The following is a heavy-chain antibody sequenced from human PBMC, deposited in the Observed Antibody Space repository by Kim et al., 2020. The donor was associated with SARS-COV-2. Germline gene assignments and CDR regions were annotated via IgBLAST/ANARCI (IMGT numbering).Heavy chain of an antibody. D-gene: IGHD2-2*01. V-gene: IGHV5-51*01. CDR2: IYPGDSDT. J-gene: IGHJ3*02. CDR3: ARLEVRSTSCYFCSLDAFDI. Sequence: GESLKISCKGSGYSFTSYWIGWVRQMPGKGLEWMGIIYPGDSDTRYSPSFQGQVTISADKSISTAYLQWSSLKASDTAMYYCARLEVRSTSCYFCSLDAFDIWGQGTMVTVSS. CDR1: GYSFTSYW.